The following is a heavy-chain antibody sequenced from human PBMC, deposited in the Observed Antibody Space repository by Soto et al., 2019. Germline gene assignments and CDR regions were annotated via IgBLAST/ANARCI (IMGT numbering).Heavy chain of an antibody. CDR2: IWYDGTDK. D-gene: IGHD3-10*01. CDR3: ARDVGSYGSSRWFDT. V-gene: IGHV3-33*01. J-gene: IGHJ5*02. Sequence: PGRSLRLSCATSGFTVGNFGIQWVRQAPGKGLEWVALIWYDGTDKYNIDSVKGRFTISRDDSKNTLYLQMSSLRAEDTAMYYCARDVGSYGSSRWFDTLCLGAQLTISS. CDR1: GFTVGNFG.